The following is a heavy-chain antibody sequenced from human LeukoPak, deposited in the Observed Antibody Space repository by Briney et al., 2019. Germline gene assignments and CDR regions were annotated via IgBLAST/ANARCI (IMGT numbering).Heavy chain of an antibody. D-gene: IGHD3-9*01. V-gene: IGHV4-38-2*02. CDR1: GYSISSGYY. Sequence: SETLSLTCTVSGYSISSGYYWGWIRQPPGKGLEWIGSIYHSGSTYYNPSLKSRVTISVDTSKNQFSLKLSSVTAADTAVYYCARERDWADYDILTGYEDDDAFDIWGQGTMVTVSS. J-gene: IGHJ3*02. CDR2: IYHSGST. CDR3: ARERDWADYDILTGYEDDDAFDI.